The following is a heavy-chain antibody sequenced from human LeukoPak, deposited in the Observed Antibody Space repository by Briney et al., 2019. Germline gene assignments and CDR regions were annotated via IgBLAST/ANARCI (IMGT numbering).Heavy chain of an antibody. CDR3: ARDSVDYGGNLDAFDI. CDR1: GFTFSSYE. V-gene: IGHV3-48*03. Sequence: SGGSLRLSCAASGFTFSSYEMNWVRQAPGKGLEWVSYISSSGSTIYYADSVKGRFTISRDDAKNSLYLQMNSLRAEDTAVYYCARDSVDYGGNLDAFDIWGQGTMVTVSS. D-gene: IGHD4-23*01. J-gene: IGHJ3*02. CDR2: ISSSGSTI.